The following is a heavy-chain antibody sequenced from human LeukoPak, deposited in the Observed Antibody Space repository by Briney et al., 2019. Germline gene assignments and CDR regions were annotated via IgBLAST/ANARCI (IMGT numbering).Heavy chain of an antibody. Sequence: GGALRLSCAASGVTFSSYGMHWVRQAPGKGLEWVADIWYDGSNKNYADSVKGRYTISRDNSKKTVYLQMNSLRAEDTAVYYCAKDQLGLPQTYFDYWGQGTLVTVSS. D-gene: IGHD3-16*01. CDR2: IWYDGSNK. V-gene: IGHV3-33*06. CDR1: GVTFSSYG. CDR3: AKDQLGLPQTYFDY. J-gene: IGHJ4*02.